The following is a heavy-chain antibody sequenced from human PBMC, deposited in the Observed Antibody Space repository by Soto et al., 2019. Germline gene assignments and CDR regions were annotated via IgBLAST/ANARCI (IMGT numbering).Heavy chain of an antibody. V-gene: IGHV4-39*01. CDR1: GGSISSSSYY. D-gene: IGHD1-26*01. CDR3: AREGRDWELLLLY. CDR2: IYYSGST. Sequence: QLQLQESGPGLVKPSETLSLTCTVSGGSISSSSYYWGWIRQPPGKGLEWIGSIYYSGSTYYNPSLKSRVTISVDTSKNQFSLKLSSVTAADTAVYYCAREGRDWELLLLYWGQGTLVTVSS. J-gene: IGHJ4*02.